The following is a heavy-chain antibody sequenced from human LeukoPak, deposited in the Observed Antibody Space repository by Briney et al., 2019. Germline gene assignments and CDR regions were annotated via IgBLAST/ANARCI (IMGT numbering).Heavy chain of an antibody. V-gene: IGHV4-59*01. CDR1: GGSIYNNY. D-gene: IGHD1-14*01. Sequence: SETLSLTCTVSGGSIYNNYWTWIRQPPGKGLEWIGYVYSNGNTNYSPSLKSRVTMSIGTSRSQFSLTVTSVTAADTAVYYCASGTFDGPLYGTYWYFHFWGRGTLVTVSS. J-gene: IGHJ2*01. CDR2: VYSNGNT. CDR3: ASGTFDGPLYGTYWYFHF.